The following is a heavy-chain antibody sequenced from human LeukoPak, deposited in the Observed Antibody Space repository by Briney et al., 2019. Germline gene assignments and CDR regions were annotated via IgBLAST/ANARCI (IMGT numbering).Heavy chain of an antibody. CDR1: GGSISSGSYY. D-gene: IGHD6-19*01. J-gene: IGHJ5*02. CDR3: ARDGRYSSGWYWFDP. V-gene: IGHV4-39*07. Sequence: PSDTLSLTCTVSGGSISSGSYYWGWIRQPPGKGLEWIGSLYYSGSTYYNPSLKRRVTMSVDTSKNQFSLKLKSVTAADTAVYYCARDGRYSSGWYWFDPWGQGTLVTVSS. CDR2: LYYSGST.